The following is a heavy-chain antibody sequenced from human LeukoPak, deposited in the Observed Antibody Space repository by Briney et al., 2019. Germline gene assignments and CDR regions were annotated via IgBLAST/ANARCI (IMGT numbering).Heavy chain of an antibody. J-gene: IGHJ4*02. CDR3: AKGTYGSGRIYFDY. Sequence: PGRSLRLSCAASGFTFSSCAMSWVRQAPGKGLEWVSGISNSGGNTYYADSVKGRFTISRDNSKNTLYLQMNSLRAEDTAVYYCAKGTYGSGRIYFDYWGQGTLVTVSS. CDR1: GFTFSSCA. V-gene: IGHV3-23*01. D-gene: IGHD3-10*01. CDR2: ISNSGGNT.